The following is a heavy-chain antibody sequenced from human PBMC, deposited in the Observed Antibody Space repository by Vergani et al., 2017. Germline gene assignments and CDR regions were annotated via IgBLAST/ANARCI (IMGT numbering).Heavy chain of an antibody. CDR2: ISYDGSNK. D-gene: IGHD3-22*01. Sequence: QVQLVESGGNVVQSGTSLRLSCAASGFSFGSYGMHWVRQSPGKGLEWVAVISYDGSNKYYADSVKGRFTISRDNAKNSLYLQMNSLRAEDTAVYYCAREGRYDSSGYYSDYWGQGTLVTVSS. V-gene: IGHV3-30*03. J-gene: IGHJ4*02. CDR1: GFSFGSYG. CDR3: AREGRYDSSGYYSDY.